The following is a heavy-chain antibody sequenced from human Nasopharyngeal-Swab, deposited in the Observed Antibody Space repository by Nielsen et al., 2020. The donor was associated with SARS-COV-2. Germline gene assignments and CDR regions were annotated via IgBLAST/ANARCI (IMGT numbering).Heavy chain of an antibody. V-gene: IGHV3-21*01. CDR3: VSDSRY. D-gene: IGHD2-2*01. J-gene: IGHJ4*02. CDR2: ISSSGSYM. Sequence: GESLKISYAASGFTFSDYTMNWVRQAPGQGLEWVSSISSSGSYMYYTDSVKGRFTMSRDNAKNSLYLQMNSLRAEDTAVYYCVSDSRYWGQGTLVTVSS. CDR1: GFTFSDYT.